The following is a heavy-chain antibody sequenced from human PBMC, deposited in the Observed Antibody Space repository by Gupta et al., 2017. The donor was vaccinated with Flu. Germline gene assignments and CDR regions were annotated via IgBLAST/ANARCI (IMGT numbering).Heavy chain of an antibody. CDR1: GYTFTGYY. Sequence: QVQLVQSGAEVKKPGASVKVSCKASGYTFTGYYMHWVRQAPGQGLEWMGWINPNSGGTNYAQKFQGRVTMTRDTSISTAYMELSRLRSDDTXVXYCARVSLLAEYYYYGMDVWGQGTTVTVSS. CDR3: ARVSLLAEYYYYGMDV. D-gene: IGHD3-16*01. CDR2: INPNSGGT. V-gene: IGHV1-2*02. J-gene: IGHJ6*02.